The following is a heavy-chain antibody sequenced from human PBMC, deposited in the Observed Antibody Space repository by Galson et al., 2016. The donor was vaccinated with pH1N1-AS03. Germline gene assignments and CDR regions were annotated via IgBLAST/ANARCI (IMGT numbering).Heavy chain of an antibody. CDR2: IFWDGEP. D-gene: IGHD2-8*01. CDR1: GFSLSTGGVH. CDR3: ARSTHVNEGLDF. J-gene: IGHJ4*02. Sequence: PALVKPTQTLTLTCTFSGFSLSTGGVHVAWIRQPPGKAPEWLALIFWDGEPRYRPSLRSRLTITKDTSKNQVVLTMTNMDPVDTATYYCARSTHVNEGLDFWGQGTLVTVSS. V-gene: IGHV2-5*02.